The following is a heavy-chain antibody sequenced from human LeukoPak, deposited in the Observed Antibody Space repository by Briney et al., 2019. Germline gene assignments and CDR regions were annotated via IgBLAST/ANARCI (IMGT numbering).Heavy chain of an antibody. V-gene: IGHV4-38-2*01. CDR3: ARLPIVGATTFDY. CDR1: GYSISSGYY. J-gene: IGHJ4*02. Sequence: PSETLSLTCAVSGYSISSGYYWGWIRQPPGKGLEWIGSIYHSGSTYYNPSLKSRVTISVDTSKNQFSLKLSSVTAADTAVYYCARLPIVGATTFDYWGQGTLVTVSS. D-gene: IGHD1-26*01. CDR2: IYHSGST.